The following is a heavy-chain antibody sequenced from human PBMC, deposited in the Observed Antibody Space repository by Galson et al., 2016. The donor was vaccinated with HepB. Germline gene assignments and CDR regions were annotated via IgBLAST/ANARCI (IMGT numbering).Heavy chain of an antibody. CDR1: GFTFGYNT. CDR3: TTDGKYDTSTGSFWFDP. CDR2: IRSNSYGGTT. J-gene: IGHJ5*01. V-gene: IGHV3-49*04. D-gene: IGHD1-14*01. Sequence: SLRLSCAASGFTFGYNTVSWVRQAPGKGLEWVGLIRSNSYGGTTKYAASVEGRFTISRDDSENIAYLQMTSLKTDDTAVYYCTTDGKYDTSTGSFWFDPWGQGTTVTVSS.